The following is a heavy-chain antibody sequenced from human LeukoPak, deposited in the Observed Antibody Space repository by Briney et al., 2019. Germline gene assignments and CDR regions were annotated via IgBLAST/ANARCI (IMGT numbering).Heavy chain of an antibody. D-gene: IGHD2-21*02. CDR2: MYYGGRT. V-gene: IGHV4-39*02. CDR3: TRDIGDFVSDF. Sequence: SETLSLTCSVSGGSISSSDKHWAWIRQPPGKGLEWIGSMYYGGRTFYSPSLKSRVIISVDTSKNQFALDLRSVTAADTAVYYCTRDIGDFVSDFWGQGTLVTVSS. J-gene: IGHJ4*02. CDR1: GGSISSSDKH.